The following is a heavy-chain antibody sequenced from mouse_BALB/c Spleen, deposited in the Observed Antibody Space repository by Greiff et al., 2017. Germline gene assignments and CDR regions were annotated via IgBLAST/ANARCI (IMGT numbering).Heavy chain of an antibody. V-gene: IGHV1-7*01. Sequence: QVQLQQSGAELAKPGASVKMSCTASGYTFTSYWMHWVKQRPGQGLEWIGYINPSTGYTEYNQKFKDKATLTADKSSSTAYMQLSSLTSEVSAVYYCARGSLVDYWGQGTTLTVSS. J-gene: IGHJ2*01. CDR2: INPSTGYT. CDR1: GYTFTSYW. CDR3: ARGSLVDY.